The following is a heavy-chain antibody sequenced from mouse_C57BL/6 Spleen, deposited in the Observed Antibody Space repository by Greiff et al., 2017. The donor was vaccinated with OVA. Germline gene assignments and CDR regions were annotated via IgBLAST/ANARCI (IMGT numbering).Heavy chain of an antibody. Sequence: QVQLQQSGAELVRPGSSVKLSCKASGYTFTSYWMHWVKQRPIQGLEWIGNIDPSDSETHYNQKFKDKATLTVDKSSSTAYMQLSSLTSEDSAVYYCARYYYGSSERNYFDYWGQGTTLTVSS. J-gene: IGHJ2*01. CDR1: GYTFTSYW. V-gene: IGHV1-52*01. CDR3: ARYYYGSSERNYFDY. CDR2: IDPSDSET. D-gene: IGHD1-1*01.